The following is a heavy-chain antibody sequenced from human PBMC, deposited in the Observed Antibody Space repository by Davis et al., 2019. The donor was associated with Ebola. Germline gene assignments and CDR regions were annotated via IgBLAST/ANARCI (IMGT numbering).Heavy chain of an antibody. V-gene: IGHV4-30-2*06. D-gene: IGHD5-12*01. CDR3: ARGRGYDVTGVYFDD. J-gene: IGHJ4*02. CDR1: GVAISNGGYS. CDR2: IYHSGSS. Sequence: TLSLTCDVSGVAISNGGYSWNWIRQSPGKGLEWIGDIYHSGSSNLNPSLERRVTIAVDASRNQFSLKLSSVTAADTAVYYCARGRGYDVTGVYFDDWGQGIPVTVSS.